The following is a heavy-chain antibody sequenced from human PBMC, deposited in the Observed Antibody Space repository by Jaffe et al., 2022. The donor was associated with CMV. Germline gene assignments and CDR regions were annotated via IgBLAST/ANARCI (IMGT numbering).Heavy chain of an antibody. CDR1: GFTFSSYS. Sequence: EVQLVESGGGLVKPGGSLRLSCAASGFTFSSYSMNWVRQAPGKGLEWVSSISSSSSYIYYADSVKGRFTISRDNAKNSLYLQMNSLRAEDTAVYYCARDRWDWDCSSTSCRHYYYYGMDVWGQGTTVTVSS. CDR2: ISSSSSYI. CDR3: ARDRWDWDCSSTSCRHYYYYGMDV. V-gene: IGHV3-21*01. D-gene: IGHD2-2*01. J-gene: IGHJ6*02.